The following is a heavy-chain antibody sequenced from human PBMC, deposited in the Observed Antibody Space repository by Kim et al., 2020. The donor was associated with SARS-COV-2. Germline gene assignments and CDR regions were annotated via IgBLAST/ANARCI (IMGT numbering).Heavy chain of an antibody. V-gene: IGHV4-39*02. CDR1: GGSFTNNTYY. CDR3: AREGSRGGGFDL. D-gene: IGHD1-26*01. J-gene: IGHJ3*01. CDR2: ILHSGDI. Sequence: SETLSLTCTVSGGSFTNNTYYWGWIRQPPGKGLEWIGNILHSGDIPCNPSLRSRVTISQDTSNNQFSLRLSSVTAADTAVYYCAREGSRGGGFDLWGQGTMVTVSS.